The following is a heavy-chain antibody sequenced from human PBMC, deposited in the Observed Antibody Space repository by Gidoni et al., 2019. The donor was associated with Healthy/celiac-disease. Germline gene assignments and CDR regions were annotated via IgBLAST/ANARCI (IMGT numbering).Heavy chain of an antibody. CDR1: GRSISIYY. D-gene: IGHD6-6*01. Sequence: QVQLLESGPGLVKPSETLSLTCTVSGRSISIYYWSWIRQPPGKGLEWIGYIYYSGSTNYKPALKSRVTISVDTSKNQFSLKLSSVTAADTAVYYCARHDDSSSSVNWFDPWGQGTLVTVSS. CDR2: IYYSGST. CDR3: ARHDDSSSSVNWFDP. J-gene: IGHJ5*02. V-gene: IGHV4-59*08.